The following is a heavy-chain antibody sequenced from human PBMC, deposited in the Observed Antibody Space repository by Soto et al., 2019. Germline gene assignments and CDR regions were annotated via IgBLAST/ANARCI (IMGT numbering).Heavy chain of an antibody. CDR3: ARRDWHEAFDI. CDR1: GGSIGSHY. D-gene: IGHD1-1*01. Sequence: SETLSLTCTVSGGSIGSHYWSWIRQRPGKGLEWIGYISYSGNTNYNPSLKSRVTISLDTSKNQFSLKLSSVTAADTVVYYCARRDWHEAFDIWGQGTMVTVSS. CDR2: ISYSGNT. J-gene: IGHJ3*02. V-gene: IGHV4-59*11.